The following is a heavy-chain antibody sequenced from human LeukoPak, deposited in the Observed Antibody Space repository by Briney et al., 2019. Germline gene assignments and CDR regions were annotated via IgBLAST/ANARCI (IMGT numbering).Heavy chain of an antibody. CDR1: GFTFSSYA. CDR2: ISGNGGKT. J-gene: IGHJ6*03. CDR3: AKDRRITMIVAPGYMDV. V-gene: IGHV3-23*01. D-gene: IGHD3-22*01. Sequence: GGSLRLSCAASGFTFSSYAMSWVRQAPGKGLEWVSSISGNGGKTYYADSVKGRFTISRDNSKNTLYLQMNSLRAEDTAVYYCAKDRRITMIVAPGYMDVWGKGTTVTISS.